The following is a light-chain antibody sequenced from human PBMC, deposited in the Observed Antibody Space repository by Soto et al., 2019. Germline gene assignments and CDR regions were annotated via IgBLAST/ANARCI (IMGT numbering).Light chain of an antibody. CDR3: QQYVGSPQFT. Sequence: EIVLTQSPGTLSLSPGERATLSCRASQTVTNNYLAWYQQKPRQAPRLLIYGASTRDTGIPDRFSGSGSGTDFTLTISSLEPDDFAVYYCQQYVGSPQFTFGRGTKVDIK. CDR1: QTVTNNY. J-gene: IGKJ3*01. CDR2: GAS. V-gene: IGKV3-20*01.